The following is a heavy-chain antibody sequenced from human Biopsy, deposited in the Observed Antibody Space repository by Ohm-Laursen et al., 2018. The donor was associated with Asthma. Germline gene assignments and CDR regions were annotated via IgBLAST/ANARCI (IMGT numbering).Heavy chain of an antibody. V-gene: IGHV3-48*02. J-gene: IGHJ4*02. CDR2: ISSSSRTI. D-gene: IGHD4-17*01. CDR1: GFTFSSYS. CDR3: ARPRWGPYGY. Sequence: GSLRLSCAASGFTFSSYSMNWVRQAPGKGLEWVSYISSSSRTIYYADSVKGRFTISRYNAKNSLYLQMNSLRDEDTAAYYCARPRWGPYGYWGKGTLVTVSS.